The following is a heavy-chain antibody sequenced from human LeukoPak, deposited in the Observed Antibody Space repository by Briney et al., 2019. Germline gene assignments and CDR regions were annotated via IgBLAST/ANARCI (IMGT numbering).Heavy chain of an antibody. CDR3: ANSRAYYDFWSGYSTIDY. V-gene: IGHV3-30*18. Sequence: GRSLRLSCAASGFTFSSYGMHWVRQAPGKGLEWVAVISYDGSNKYYADSVKGRFTISRDNSKNTLYLQMNSLRAEDTAIYYCANSRAYYDFWSGYSTIDYWGQGTLVTVSS. CDR1: GFTFSSYG. J-gene: IGHJ4*02. CDR2: ISYDGSNK. D-gene: IGHD3-3*01.